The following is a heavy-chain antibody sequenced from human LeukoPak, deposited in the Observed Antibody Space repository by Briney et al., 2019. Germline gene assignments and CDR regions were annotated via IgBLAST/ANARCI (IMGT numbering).Heavy chain of an antibody. CDR2: IKQEGNEK. J-gene: IGHJ6*03. D-gene: IGHD3-3*01. CDR1: GSTFSRYW. V-gene: IGHV3-7*01. CDR3: AKDPLRFLVHYYMDV. Sequence: PGGSLRLSCAASGSTFSRYWMNWVRQAPGKGLEWVANIKQEGNEKNYVDSVKGRFTISRDNAKNSVFLQMNSLRAEDTAVYYCAKDPLRFLVHYYMDVWGKGTTVTVSS.